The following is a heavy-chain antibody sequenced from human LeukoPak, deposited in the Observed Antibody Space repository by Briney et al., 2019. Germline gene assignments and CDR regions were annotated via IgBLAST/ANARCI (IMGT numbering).Heavy chain of an antibody. CDR3: AAGGGYCSSTSCYTAELRFDY. V-gene: IGHV5-51*01. CDR2: IYPGDSDS. D-gene: IGHD2-2*02. CDR1: GYSFTSCW. J-gene: IGHJ4*02. Sequence: GESLKISCKGSGYSFTSCWIGWVRQMPGKGLEWMGIIYPGDSDSRYSPSFQGQVTISADKSISTAYLQWSSLKASDTAMYYCAAGGGYCSSTSCYTAELRFDYWGQGTLVTVSS.